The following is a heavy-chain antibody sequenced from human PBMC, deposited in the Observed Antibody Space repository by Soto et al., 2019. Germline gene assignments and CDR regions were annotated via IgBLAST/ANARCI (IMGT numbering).Heavy chain of an antibody. CDR2: IYSGGST. V-gene: IGHV3-53*01. J-gene: IGHJ1*01. CDR3: VRDRVESGYPEYFQH. CDR1: GFTVSSNY. D-gene: IGHD3-22*01. Sequence: EVQLVESGGGLIQPGGSLRLSCAASGFTVSSNYMSWVRQAPGKGLEWVSVIYSGGSTYYADSVKGRFTISRDNSKNTVYLQLNSRRAEDTAVYSCVRDRVESGYPEYFQHWGQGTLVSVSS.